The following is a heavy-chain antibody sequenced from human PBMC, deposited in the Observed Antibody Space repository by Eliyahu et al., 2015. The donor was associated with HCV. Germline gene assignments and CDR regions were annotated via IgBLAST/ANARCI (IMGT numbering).Heavy chain of an antibody. J-gene: IGHJ6*03. CDR1: GXTXSKAW. CDR2: IKSKTDGGTT. V-gene: IGHV3-15*01. Sequence: EVQLVESGGGLVKPGGSLRLSCAASGXTXSKAWXSWVRQAPGKGXGXSGRIKSKTDGGTTDYAAPVKGRFTISRDDSKSTLYLQMNSLKTEDTAVYYCTTGAPGGFDYYLDVWGQGTTVTVSS. CDR3: TTGAPGGFDYYLDV. D-gene: IGHD3-10*01.